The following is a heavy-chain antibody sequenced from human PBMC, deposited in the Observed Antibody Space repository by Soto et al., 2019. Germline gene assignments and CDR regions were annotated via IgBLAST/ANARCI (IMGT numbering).Heavy chain of an antibody. Sequence: GGSLRLSCAASGFTFSSYGMHWVRQAPGKGLEWVAVISYDGSNKYYADSVKGRFTISRDNSKNTLYLQMNSLRAEDTAVYYCAKDTQSTGIDYWGQGTLVTVSS. V-gene: IGHV3-30*18. CDR1: GFTFSSYG. CDR3: AKDTQSTGIDY. J-gene: IGHJ4*02. CDR2: ISYDGSNK. D-gene: IGHD1-1*01.